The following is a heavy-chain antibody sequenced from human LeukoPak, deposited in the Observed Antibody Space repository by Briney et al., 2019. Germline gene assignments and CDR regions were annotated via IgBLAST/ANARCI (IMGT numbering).Heavy chain of an antibody. Sequence: ASVKVSCKASGYTFTGYYMHWVRQAPGQGLEWMGWISAYNGNTNYAQKLQGRVTMTTDTSTSTAYMELRSLRSDDTAVYYCARVGGYCTNGVCYDFDYWGQGTLVTVSS. J-gene: IGHJ4*02. V-gene: IGHV1-18*04. CDR2: ISAYNGNT. CDR1: GYTFTGYY. D-gene: IGHD2-8*01. CDR3: ARVGGYCTNGVCYDFDY.